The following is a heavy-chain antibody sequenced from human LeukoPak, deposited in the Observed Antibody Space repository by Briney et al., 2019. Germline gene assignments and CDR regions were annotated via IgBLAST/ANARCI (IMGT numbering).Heavy chain of an antibody. CDR3: AGSPLVRGIMRLSERLDY. J-gene: IGHJ4*02. CDR2: INPNSGGT. Sequence: ASVKVSCKASGYTFTGYYMHWVRQAPGQGLEWMGWINPNSGGTNYAQKFQGGVTMTRDTSISTAYMELSRLRSDDTAVYYCAGSPLVRGIMRLSERLDYWGQGTLVTVSS. D-gene: IGHD3-10*01. V-gene: IGHV1-2*02. CDR1: GYTFTGYY.